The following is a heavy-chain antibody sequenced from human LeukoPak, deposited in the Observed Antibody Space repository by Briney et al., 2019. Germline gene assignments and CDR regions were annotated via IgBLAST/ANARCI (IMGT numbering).Heavy chain of an antibody. CDR1: GFTFSSYS. Sequence: GGSLRLSCAASGFTFSSYSMNWVRQAPGKGLEWVSSISSSSSYIYYADSVKGRFTISRDNAKNSLYLQMSSLRAEDTAVYYCARVEGVYDGYWGQGTLVTVSS. V-gene: IGHV3-21*01. CDR3: ARVEGVYDGY. D-gene: IGHD2-8*01. CDR2: ISSSSSYI. J-gene: IGHJ4*02.